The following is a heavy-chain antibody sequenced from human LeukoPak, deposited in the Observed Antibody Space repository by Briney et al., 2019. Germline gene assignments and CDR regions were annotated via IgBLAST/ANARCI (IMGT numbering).Heavy chain of an antibody. CDR2: ISGSGGST. CDR3: AKEPEWELLGTFDY. V-gene: IGHV3-23*01. J-gene: IGHJ4*02. D-gene: IGHD1-26*01. Sequence: GESLRLSCAASGFTFSSYAMSWVRQAPGKGLEWVSAISGSGGSTYYADSVEGRFTISRDNSKNTLYLQMNSLRAEDTAVYYCAKEPEWELLGTFDYWGQGTLVTVSS. CDR1: GFTFSSYA.